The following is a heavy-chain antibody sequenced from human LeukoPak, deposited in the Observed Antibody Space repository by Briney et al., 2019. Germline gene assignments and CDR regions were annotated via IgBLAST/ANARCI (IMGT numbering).Heavy chain of an antibody. Sequence: GASVKVSCKASGGTFSSYAISWVRQAPGQGLEWMGRIIPILGIANYAQKFQGRVTITADKSTSTAYMELSSLRSEDTAVYYCARDPSGSYFDYWGQGTLVTVSS. CDR3: ARDPSGSYFDY. V-gene: IGHV1-69*04. CDR1: GGTFSSYA. D-gene: IGHD1-26*01. CDR2: IIPILGIA. J-gene: IGHJ4*02.